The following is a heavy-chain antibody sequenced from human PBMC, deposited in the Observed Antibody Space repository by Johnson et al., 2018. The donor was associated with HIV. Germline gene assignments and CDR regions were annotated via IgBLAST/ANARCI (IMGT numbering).Heavy chain of an antibody. CDR2: ISWNSGSI. D-gene: IGHD2/OR15-2a*01. CDR3: AKAFLEDPSDAFDI. Sequence: VQLVESGGGLVQPGRSLRLSCAASGFTFDDYAMYWVRQAPGKGLEWVSGISWNSGSIGYADSVKGRFTISRDNAKNSLYLQMNSLRAEDTALYYCAKAFLEDPSDAFDIWGQGTMVTVSS. CDR1: GFTFDDYA. V-gene: IGHV3-9*01. J-gene: IGHJ3*02.